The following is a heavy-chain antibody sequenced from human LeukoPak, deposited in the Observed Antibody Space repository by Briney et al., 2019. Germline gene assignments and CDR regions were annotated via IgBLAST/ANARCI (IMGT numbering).Heavy chain of an antibody. Sequence: SVKVSCKASGGTFSSYAISWVRQAPGQGLEWMGGIIPIFGTANYAQKFQGRVTITADKSTSTAYMELSSLRSEDTAVYYCASNGAITGATIYGFDPWGQGTLVTVSS. CDR2: IIPIFGTA. V-gene: IGHV1-69*06. J-gene: IGHJ5*02. CDR1: GGTFSSYA. CDR3: ASNGAITGATIYGFDP. D-gene: IGHD1-26*01.